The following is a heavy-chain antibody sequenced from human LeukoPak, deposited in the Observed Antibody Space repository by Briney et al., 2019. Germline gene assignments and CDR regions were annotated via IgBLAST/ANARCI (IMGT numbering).Heavy chain of an antibody. CDR3: ARRPVDYDILTPFDY. Sequence: SETLSLTCTVSGGSISSSSYYWGWIRQPPGKGLEWIGSIYYSGSTYYNPSLKSRVTISVDTSKNQFSLKLSSVTAADTAVYYCARRPVDYDILTPFDYRGQGTLVTVSS. V-gene: IGHV4-39*01. D-gene: IGHD3-9*01. CDR2: IYYSGST. CDR1: GGSISSSSYY. J-gene: IGHJ4*02.